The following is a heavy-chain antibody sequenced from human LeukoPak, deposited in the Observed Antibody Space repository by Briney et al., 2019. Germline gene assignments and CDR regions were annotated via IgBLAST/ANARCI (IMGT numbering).Heavy chain of an antibody. J-gene: IGHJ4*02. Sequence: GGSLRLSCAASGFTFSNYWMHWVRQAPGKGLERVGRIKSKTDGGTTDYAAPVKGRFTISRDDSKNTLYLQMNSLKTEDTAVYYCTADSIGWSFDYWGQGTLVTVSS. CDR1: GFTFSNYW. V-gene: IGHV3-15*01. D-gene: IGHD6-19*01. CDR3: TADSIGWSFDY. CDR2: IKSKTDGGTT.